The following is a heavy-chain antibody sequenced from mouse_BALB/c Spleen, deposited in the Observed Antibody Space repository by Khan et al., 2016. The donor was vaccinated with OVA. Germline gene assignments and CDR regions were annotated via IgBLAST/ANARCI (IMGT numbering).Heavy chain of an antibody. Sequence: EVELVESGGGLVQPGGSRKLSCEASGFTFSSYGMHWVRQAPEKGLEWVAYISGDSSTIYYADTVKGRFTISRDNPKHTLFLQMTSLMSEDTAMYYCATSYYYGYYFDYWGPGTTLTVSA. D-gene: IGHD1-1*01. CDR1: GFTFSSYG. CDR2: ISGDSSTI. CDR3: ATSYYYGYYFDY. J-gene: IGHJ2*01. V-gene: IGHV5-17*02.